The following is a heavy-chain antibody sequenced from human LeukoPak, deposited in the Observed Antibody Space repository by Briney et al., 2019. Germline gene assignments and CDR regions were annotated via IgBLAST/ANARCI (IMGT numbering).Heavy chain of an antibody. Sequence: PGGSLRLSCAASGFTFSNYAMSWVRQAPGKGLEWVSYISGSSGIIDYADSVRGRFTISRDNAKNSLYLQMNSLRAEDTAVYYCATGSGSYYPRDFDYWGQGTLVTVSS. CDR1: GFTFSNYA. D-gene: IGHD3-10*01. V-gene: IGHV3-48*01. CDR2: ISGSSGII. J-gene: IGHJ4*02. CDR3: ATGSGSYYPRDFDY.